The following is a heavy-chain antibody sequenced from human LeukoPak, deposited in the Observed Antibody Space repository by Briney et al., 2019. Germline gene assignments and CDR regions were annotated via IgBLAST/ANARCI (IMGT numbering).Heavy chain of an antibody. D-gene: IGHD6-25*01. J-gene: IGHJ4*02. V-gene: IGHV4-39*02. CDR3: ARSSGTGTFSY. CDR1: GDSISRSTYY. CDR2: VYYGRSP. Sequence: SETLSLTCTVSGDSISRSTYYWAWIRQPPGKGLEWIGSVYYGRSPYFNPSLESRATISVDTSKNHFSLKMSSVTAADTAVYYYARSSGTGTFSYWGQGTLVTVSS.